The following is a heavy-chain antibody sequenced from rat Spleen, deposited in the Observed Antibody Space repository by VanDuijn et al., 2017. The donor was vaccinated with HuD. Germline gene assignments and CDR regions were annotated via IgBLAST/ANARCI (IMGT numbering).Heavy chain of an antibody. D-gene: IGHD1-1*01. CDR2: ISYDGSST. V-gene: IGHV5-29*01. CDR1: GFTFSNYG. Sequence: EVQLVESGGGLVQPGRSLKLSCAASGFTFSNYGMAWVRQAPTKGLEWVATISYDGSSTYYRDSVKGRCTISRDNAKSTLYLQMDSLRSEDTATYYCARHRLLHLDYWGQGVMVTVSS. J-gene: IGHJ2*01. CDR3: ARHRLLHLDY.